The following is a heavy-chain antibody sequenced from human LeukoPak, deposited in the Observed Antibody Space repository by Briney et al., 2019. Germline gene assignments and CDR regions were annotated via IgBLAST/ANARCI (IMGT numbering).Heavy chain of an antibody. D-gene: IGHD1-1*01. V-gene: IGHV3-7*01. J-gene: IGHJ4*02. CDR1: GFTFSSYW. Sequence: GGSLRLSCAASGFTFSSYWMSWVRQAPGKGLEWVANIKQDGSEKYYVDSVKGRFTISRDNAKNSLYLQMNSLRAEDTAVYYCARCRTTGLGRYYFDYRGQGTLVTVSS. CDR3: ARCRTTGLGRYYFDY. CDR2: IKQDGSEK.